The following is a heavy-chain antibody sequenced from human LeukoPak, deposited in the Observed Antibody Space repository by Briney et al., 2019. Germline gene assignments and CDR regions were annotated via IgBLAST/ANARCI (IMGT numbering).Heavy chain of an antibody. V-gene: IGHV4-59*01. Sequence: SETLSLTCTVSGGSISSYYWSWIRQPPGKGLEWIGYIYYSGSTNYNPSLKSRVTISVDTSENQFSLKLSSVTAADTAVYYCARDSSGSDAFDIWGQGTMVTVSS. CDR1: GGSISSYY. D-gene: IGHD3-3*01. J-gene: IGHJ3*02. CDR3: ARDSSGSDAFDI. CDR2: IYYSGST.